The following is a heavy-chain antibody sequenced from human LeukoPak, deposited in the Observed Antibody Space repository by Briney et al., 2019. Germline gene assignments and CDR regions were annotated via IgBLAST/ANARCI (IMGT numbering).Heavy chain of an antibody. CDR1: GFTFSRSW. V-gene: IGHV3-74*01. D-gene: IGHD4-17*01. Sequence: GGSLRLSCAASGFTFSRSWMHWVRQAPGKGLVWVSRINDDGSSTTYADSVKGRFTISRDNSKNTLYLQMNSLRAEDTAAYHCAKGRNEDGDAALNYWGQGTLVTVSS. CDR3: AKGRNEDGDAALNY. J-gene: IGHJ4*02. CDR2: INDDGSST.